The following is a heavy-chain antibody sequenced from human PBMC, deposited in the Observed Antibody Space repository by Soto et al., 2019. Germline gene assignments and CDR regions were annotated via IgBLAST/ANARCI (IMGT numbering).Heavy chain of an antibody. Sequence: SETLSLTCTVSGGSISSSYWSWFRQPPGKGLEWIGEIYYSGSTNYNPSLSSRVTISMDKSKNHFSLNLSSVTAADTAVYYCAAASSWRLDYWGQGTLVTVSS. CDR1: GGSISSSY. V-gene: IGHV4-59*12. CDR2: IYYSGST. D-gene: IGHD6-13*01. J-gene: IGHJ4*02. CDR3: AAASSWRLDY.